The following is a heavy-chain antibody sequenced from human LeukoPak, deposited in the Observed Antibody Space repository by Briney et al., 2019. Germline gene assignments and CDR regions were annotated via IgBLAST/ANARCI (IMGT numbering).Heavy chain of an antibody. J-gene: IGHJ4*02. CDR1: GFTFSSYG. Sequence: GGSLRLSCAASGFTFSSYGMSWVRQAPGKGLEWVSAISGSGGSTYYAKSVKGRFTISRDNSKNTLYLQMSSLRAEDTAVYYCAISGGYWAWAHWGQGTLVTVSS. CDR2: ISGSGGST. V-gene: IGHV3-23*01. CDR3: AISGGYWAWAH. D-gene: IGHD1-26*01.